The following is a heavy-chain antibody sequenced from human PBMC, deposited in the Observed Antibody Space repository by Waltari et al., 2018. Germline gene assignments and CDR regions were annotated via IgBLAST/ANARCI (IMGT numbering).Heavy chain of an antibody. CDR2: INPGSGGT. CDR1: GYTFTAYY. J-gene: IGHJ3*02. D-gene: IGHD4-4*01. Sequence: QVQLVQSGAEVKRPGASVKVSCKASGYTFTAYYIHWVRQAPGQGLEWMGRINPGSGGTNYAQKCQGRVTMTRDTSISTAYMELSSLRSDDTAVFYCASDPTRENDAFDIWGQGTMVTVSS. V-gene: IGHV1-2*06. CDR3: ASDPTRENDAFDI.